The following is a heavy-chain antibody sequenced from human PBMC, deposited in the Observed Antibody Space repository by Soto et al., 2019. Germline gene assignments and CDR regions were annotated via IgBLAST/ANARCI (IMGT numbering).Heavy chain of an antibody. CDR2: INHSGST. Sequence: SETLSLTCAVYGGSFSGYYWSWIRQPPGKGLEWIGEINHSGSTNYNPSLKSRVTISVDTSKNQFSLKLSSVTAADTAVYYCARDRRYGMDVWGQGTTVTVSS. CDR3: ARDRRYGMDV. V-gene: IGHV4-34*01. CDR1: GGSFSGYY. J-gene: IGHJ6*02.